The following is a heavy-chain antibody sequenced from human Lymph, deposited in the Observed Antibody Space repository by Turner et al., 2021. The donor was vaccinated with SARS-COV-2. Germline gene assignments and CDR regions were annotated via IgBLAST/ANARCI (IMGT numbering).Heavy chain of an antibody. CDR3: AKDQSSYYFHSGEDY. D-gene: IGHD3-10*01. CDR1: GYTFTSYY. V-gene: IGHV1-46*03. J-gene: IGHJ4*02. CDR2: INPSGGGT. Sequence: QVQLVQSGAEVKKPGAALKVSCRASGYTFTSYYMHWVRQAPGQGLELMGIINPSGGGTNYAQKFQGRVTMTRDTSTSTVYMELTSLRSEDTAVYYCAKDQSSYYFHSGEDYWGQGTLVTVSS.